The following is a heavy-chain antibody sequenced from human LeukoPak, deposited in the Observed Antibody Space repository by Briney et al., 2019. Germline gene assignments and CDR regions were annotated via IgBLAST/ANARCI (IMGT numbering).Heavy chain of an antibody. D-gene: IGHD1-26*01. CDR1: GGSFSGYY. J-gene: IGHJ4*02. CDR2: INHSGST. V-gene: IGHV4-34*01. CDR3: ARVRAVGAFDY. Sequence: SETLSLTCAVYGGSFSGYYWSWIRQPPGKGLEWIGEINHSGSTNYNPSLKSRVTISVDTSKNQFSLKLSSVTAADTAVYYCARVRAVGAFDYWGQGTLVTVSS.